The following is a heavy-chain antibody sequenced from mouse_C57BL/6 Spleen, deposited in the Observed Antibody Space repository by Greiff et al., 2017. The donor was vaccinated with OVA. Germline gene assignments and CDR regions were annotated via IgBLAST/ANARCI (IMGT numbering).Heavy chain of an antibody. D-gene: IGHD3-1*01. CDR3: ARDAMDY. V-gene: IGHV5-6*01. J-gene: IGHJ4*01. CDR1: GFTFSSYG. Sequence: EVMLVESGGDLVKPGGSLTLSCAASGFTFSSYGMSWVRQTPDKRLEWVATISSGGSYTYYPDSVKGRFTISRDNAKNTLYLQMSSLKSEDTAMYYCARDAMDYWGQGTSVTVSS. CDR2: ISSGGSYT.